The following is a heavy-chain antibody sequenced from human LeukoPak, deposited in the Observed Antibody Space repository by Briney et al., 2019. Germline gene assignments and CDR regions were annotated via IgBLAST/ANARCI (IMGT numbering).Heavy chain of an antibody. J-gene: IGHJ3*02. CDR2: IWYDGSNK. Sequence: GGSLRLSCAASGFTFSSYGMHWVRQAPGKGLEWVAVIWYDGSNKYYADSVKGRFTISRDNSKNTLYLQMNSLRAEDTAVYYCARSNWADAFDIWGQGTMVTVSS. CDR3: ARSNWADAFDI. CDR1: GFTFSSYG. D-gene: IGHD7-27*01. V-gene: IGHV3-33*01.